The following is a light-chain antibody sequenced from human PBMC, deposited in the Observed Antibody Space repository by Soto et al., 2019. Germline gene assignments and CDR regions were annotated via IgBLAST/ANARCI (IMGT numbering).Light chain of an antibody. CDR3: QQRSNWPRT. CDR2: DAS. V-gene: IGKV3-11*01. CDR1: QSVSDY. J-gene: IGKJ1*01. Sequence: IMLKQSPSDVCLSPGERATVSCRASQSVSDYLAWYQQKPGRAPRLLIYDASNRATGIPARFSGSGSGADFTLTISSLEPEDFAVYYCQQRSNWPRTFGQGTKVDIK.